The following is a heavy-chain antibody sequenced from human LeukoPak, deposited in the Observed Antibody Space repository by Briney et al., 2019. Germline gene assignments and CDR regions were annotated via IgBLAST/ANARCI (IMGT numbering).Heavy chain of an antibody. D-gene: IGHD5-18*01. J-gene: IGHJ4*02. V-gene: IGHV4-39*01. CDR1: GGSISSSSYY. Sequence: SETLSLTCTVSGGSISSSSYYWGWIRQPPGKRLEWIGSIYYSGSTYYNPSLKSRVTISVDTSKNQFSLKLSSVTAADTAVYYCATRGYSHALTPYYFDYWGQGTLVTVSS. CDR2: IYYSGST. CDR3: ATRGYSHALTPYYFDY.